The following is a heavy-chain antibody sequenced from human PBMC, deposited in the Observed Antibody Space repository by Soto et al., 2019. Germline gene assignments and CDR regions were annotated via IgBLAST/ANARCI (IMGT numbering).Heavy chain of an antibody. CDR3: ARDYDDYVQAFDI. J-gene: IGHJ3*02. CDR1: GYTFTSYG. CDR2: ISAYNGNT. V-gene: IGHV1-18*04. D-gene: IGHD4-17*01. Sequence: GASVKVSCKASGYTFTSYGISWVRQAPGQGLEGMGWISAYNGNTNYAQKLQGRVTMTTDRATSTAYMELRSLRSDDTAVYYCARDYDDYVQAFDIWGQGTMVTVSS.